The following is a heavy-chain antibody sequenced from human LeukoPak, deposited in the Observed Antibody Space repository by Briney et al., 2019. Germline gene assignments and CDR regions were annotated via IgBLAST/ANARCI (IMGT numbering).Heavy chain of an antibody. D-gene: IGHD3-10*01. V-gene: IGHV4-39*01. CDR2: IYYTGNT. CDR1: GGSISSSTYY. J-gene: IGHJ4*02. CDR3: ARSTWFGELSFDY. Sequence: KASETLSLACTVSGGSISSSTYYWGWIRQPPGKGLEWIGSIYYTGNTYYNPSLKSRVTISVDTSKNQFSLKVSSVTAADTAVYYCARSTWFGELSFDYWGQGTLVTVSS.